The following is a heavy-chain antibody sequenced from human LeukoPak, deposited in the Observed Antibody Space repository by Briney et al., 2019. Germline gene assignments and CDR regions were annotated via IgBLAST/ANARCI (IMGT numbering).Heavy chain of an antibody. J-gene: IGHJ5*02. Sequence: SETLSLTCTVSGGSISSGDYYWSWIRQPPGKGLEWIGYIYYSGSTYYNPSLKSRVTISVDTSKNQFSLKLSSVTAADTAVYYCARKGGYDFWSPSNWFDPWGQGTLVTVSS. CDR1: GGSISSGDYY. CDR2: IYYSGST. V-gene: IGHV4-30-4*01. D-gene: IGHD3-3*01. CDR3: ARKGGYDFWSPSNWFDP.